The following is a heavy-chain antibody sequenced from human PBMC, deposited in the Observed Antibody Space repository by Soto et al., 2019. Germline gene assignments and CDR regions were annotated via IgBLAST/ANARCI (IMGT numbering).Heavy chain of an antibody. CDR3: ASLTPRIQQLVRNAFDI. CDR1: GFTFSSYW. V-gene: IGHV3-74*01. J-gene: IGHJ3*02. D-gene: IGHD6-13*01. Sequence: GGSLRLSCAASGFTFSSYWMHWVRQAPGKGLEWVSRINSDGSSTSYADSVKGRFTISRDKAKNTLYLQMNSLRAEDTAVYYCASLTPRIQQLVRNAFDIWGQGTMVTVSS. CDR2: INSDGSST.